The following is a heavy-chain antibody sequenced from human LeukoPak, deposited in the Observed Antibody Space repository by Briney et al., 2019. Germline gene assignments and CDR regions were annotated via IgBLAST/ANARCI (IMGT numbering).Heavy chain of an antibody. CDR3: AKDSSTPNWFDP. D-gene: IGHD2-2*01. Sequence: ASVKVSCKASGGTFSSYAISWVRQAPGQGLEWMGGIIPIFGTANYAQKFQGRVTVTADESTSTAYMELSSLRSEDTAVYYCAKDSSTPNWFDPWGQGTLVTVSS. CDR1: GGTFSSYA. V-gene: IGHV1-69*13. CDR2: IIPIFGTA. J-gene: IGHJ5*02.